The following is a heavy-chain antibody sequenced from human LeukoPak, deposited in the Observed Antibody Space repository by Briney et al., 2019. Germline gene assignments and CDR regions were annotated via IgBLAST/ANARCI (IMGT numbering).Heavy chain of an antibody. Sequence: SETLSLTCTVSGYSISSGYYWGWIRQPPGKGLEWIGSIYHSGSTYYNPSLKSRVTISVDTSKNQFSLKLSSVTAADTAVYYCARDLNYDSSGYYYYYYGMDVWGQGTTVTVSS. J-gene: IGHJ6*02. V-gene: IGHV4-38-2*02. CDR1: GYSISSGYY. CDR2: IYHSGST. CDR3: ARDLNYDSSGYYYYYYGMDV. D-gene: IGHD3-22*01.